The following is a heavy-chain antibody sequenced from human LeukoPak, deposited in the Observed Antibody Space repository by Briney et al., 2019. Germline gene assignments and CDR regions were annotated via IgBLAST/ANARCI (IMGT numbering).Heavy chain of an antibody. CDR2: FITDMSST. CDR1: GFTSTSYW. Sequence: GGSLRLSCAASGFTSTSYWMGWVRQAPGEGLVWVSRFITDMSSTSYADSVTGRFTISTDTATNTPYMQMNSLRAEDTAVYYCARERSSGWSDYWGQGTLVTVSS. J-gene: IGHJ4*02. CDR3: ARERSSGWSDY. V-gene: IGHV3-74*01. D-gene: IGHD6-19*01.